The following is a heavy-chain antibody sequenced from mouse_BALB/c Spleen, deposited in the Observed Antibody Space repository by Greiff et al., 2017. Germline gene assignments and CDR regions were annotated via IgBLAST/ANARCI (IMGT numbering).Heavy chain of an antibody. CDR1: GFTFSSYG. D-gene: IGHD2-3*01. J-gene: IGHJ2*01. V-gene: IGHV5-6*01. CDR2: ISSGGSYT. CDR3: ARLYDGYDY. Sequence: EVKLMESGGDLVKPGGSLKLSCAASGFTFSSYGMSWVRQTPDKRLEWVATISSGGSYTYYPDSVKGRFTISRDNAKNTLYLQMSSLKSEDTAMYYCARLYDGYDYRGQGTTLTVSS.